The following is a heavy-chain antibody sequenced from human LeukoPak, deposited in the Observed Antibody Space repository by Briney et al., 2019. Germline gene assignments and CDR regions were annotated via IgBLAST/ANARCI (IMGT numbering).Heavy chain of an antibody. CDR1: GFTVSSNY. CDR3: ATSWGPDTSAFRWGRDGMDV. CDR2: ISKSGDHT. V-gene: IGHV3-53*01. J-gene: IGHJ6*02. D-gene: IGHD3-16*01. Sequence: GGSLRLSCAASGFTVSSNYMSWVRQAPGKGLEWVSAISKSGDHTYYAASAKGRFTIYRDNSKNTQYLQMNSLRAEDTAVYYCATSWGPDTSAFRWGRDGMDVWGQGTTVIVS.